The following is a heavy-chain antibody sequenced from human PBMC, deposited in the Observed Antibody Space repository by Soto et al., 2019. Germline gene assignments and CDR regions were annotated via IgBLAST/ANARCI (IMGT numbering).Heavy chain of an antibody. Sequence: LSLTCAVSGGSISSGGYSWSWIRQPPGKGLEWVGYIYHSGNTYYNPSLKSRVSISVDRSKNQFSLKLSSVTAADTAVYYCARVPSPWGQGTLVTVSS. CDR2: IYHSGNT. CDR1: GGSISSGGYS. V-gene: IGHV4-30-2*01. J-gene: IGHJ5*02. CDR3: ARVPSP.